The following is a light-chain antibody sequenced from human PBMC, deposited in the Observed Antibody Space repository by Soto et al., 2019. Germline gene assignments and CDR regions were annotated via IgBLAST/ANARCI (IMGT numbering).Light chain of an antibody. J-gene: IGLJ1*01. CDR3: GSYTSSRIYV. V-gene: IGLV2-14*01. CDR1: SSDVGGYNY. CDR2: EVS. Sequence: QSALTQPASVSVSPGQSITISCTGTSSDVGGYNYVSWYQQYPGKAPKLMIYEVSNRPSGVSDRFSGSKSGNTASLTISGLQAEDEADYYCGSYTSSRIYVFGAGTKVTVL.